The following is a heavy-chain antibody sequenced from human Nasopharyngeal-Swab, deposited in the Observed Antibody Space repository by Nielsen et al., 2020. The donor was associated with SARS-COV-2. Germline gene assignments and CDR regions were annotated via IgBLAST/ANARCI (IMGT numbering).Heavy chain of an antibody. CDR3: ARGYCSGGSCYSDYYYGMDV. J-gene: IGHJ6*02. V-gene: IGHV4-61*02. Sequence: RQAPGKGPEWLGRIYTSGSTNYNPSLKSRVTISVDTSKNQFSLKLSSVTAADTAVYYCARGYCSGGSCYSDYYYGMDVWGQGTTVTVSS. D-gene: IGHD2-15*01. CDR2: IYTSGST.